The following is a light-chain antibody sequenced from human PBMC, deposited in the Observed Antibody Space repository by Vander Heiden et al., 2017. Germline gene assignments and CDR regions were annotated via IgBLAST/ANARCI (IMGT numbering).Light chain of an antibody. J-gene: IGKJ4*01. Sequence: IVLTQSPATLSLSPGERATLSCRASQSINTFLAWYQQKPGQAPRFLIYDASNRAIGIPARFSGSGSGTDFTLTISSLEPEDFAVYYCQQRSNWPLTFGGGTKVEIK. CDR1: QSINTF. CDR3: QQRSNWPLT. CDR2: DAS. V-gene: IGKV3-11*01.